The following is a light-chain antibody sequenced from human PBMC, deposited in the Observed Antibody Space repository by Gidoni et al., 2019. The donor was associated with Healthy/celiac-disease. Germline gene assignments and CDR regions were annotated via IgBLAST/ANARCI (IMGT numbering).Light chain of an antibody. J-gene: IGKJ1*01. V-gene: IGKV1-39*01. CDR2: AAS. Sequence: DIQMTQSPSSLSASVGDRVTITCRASQGISSYLNWYQQKPGKAPKLLIYAASSLQSGVPSRFSGSGSGTDFTLTISSLQPEDFATYYCQQSYSIPSWTFGQGTKVEIK. CDR1: QGISSY. CDR3: QQSYSIPSWT.